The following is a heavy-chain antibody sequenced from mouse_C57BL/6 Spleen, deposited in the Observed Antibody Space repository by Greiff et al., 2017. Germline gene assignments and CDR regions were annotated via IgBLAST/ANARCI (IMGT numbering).Heavy chain of an antibody. V-gene: IGHV1-76*01. CDR2: IYPGSGNT. Sequence: VQRVESGAELVRPGASVKLSCKASGYTFTDYYINWVKQRPGQGLEWIARIYPGSGNTYYNEKFKGKATLTAEKSSSTAYMQLSSLTSEDSAVYFCAREAYRGYDYFDYWGQGTTLTVSS. CDR3: AREAYRGYDYFDY. D-gene: IGHD3-2*02. J-gene: IGHJ2*01. CDR1: GYTFTDYY.